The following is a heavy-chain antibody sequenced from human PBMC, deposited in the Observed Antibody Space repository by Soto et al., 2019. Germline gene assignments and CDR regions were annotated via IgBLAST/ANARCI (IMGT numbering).Heavy chain of an antibody. D-gene: IGHD3-3*01. CDR3: ARGDFLRWYRYFQH. Sequence: ASVKVSCKASGYTFTSYDINWVRQATGQGLEWMGWMNPNSCNTGYAQKFQGRVTMTRNTSISTAYMELSSLRSEDTAVYYCARGDFLRWYRYFQHWGQGTLVTVSS. V-gene: IGHV1-8*01. J-gene: IGHJ1*01. CDR2: MNPNSCNT. CDR1: GYTFTSYD.